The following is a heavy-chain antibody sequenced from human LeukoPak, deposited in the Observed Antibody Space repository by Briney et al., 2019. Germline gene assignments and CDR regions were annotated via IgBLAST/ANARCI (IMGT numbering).Heavy chain of an antibody. Sequence: PGGSLRLSCAASGFTFSSYWMPWVRQAPGKGLVWVSRINSDGSSTSYADSVKGRFSISRDNAKNTLYLQMNSLRAEDTAVYYCARGNYYYDFWSGYYKEYYFDYWGQGTLVTVSS. D-gene: IGHD3-3*01. CDR2: INSDGSST. V-gene: IGHV3-74*01. CDR3: ARGNYYYDFWSGYYKEYYFDY. CDR1: GFTFSSYW. J-gene: IGHJ4*02.